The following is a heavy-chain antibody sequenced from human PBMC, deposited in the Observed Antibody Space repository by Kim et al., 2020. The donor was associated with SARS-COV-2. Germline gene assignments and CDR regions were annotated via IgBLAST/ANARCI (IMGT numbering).Heavy chain of an antibody. J-gene: IGHJ4*02. Sequence: LSLTCAASGFTFSSYAMSWVRQAPGKGLEWVSAISGSGGSTYYADSVKGRFTISRDNSKNTLYLQMNSLRAEDTAVYYCAKDRNNYYDSSGYYWGQGTLVTVSS. CDR2: ISGSGGST. CDR1: GFTFSSYA. D-gene: IGHD3-22*01. CDR3: AKDRNNYYDSSGYY. V-gene: IGHV3-23*01.